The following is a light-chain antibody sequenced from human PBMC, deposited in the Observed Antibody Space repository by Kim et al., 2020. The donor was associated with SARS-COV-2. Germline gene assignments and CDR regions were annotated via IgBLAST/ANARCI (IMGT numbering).Light chain of an antibody. CDR2: CKY. J-gene: IGLJ3*02. V-gene: IGLV3-19*01. CDR3: NSRDSSGDHVV. Sequence: ALGQTVRLTCQGDSLRNYYSTWYQQRPGQAPVLVLYCKYNRPSGIPDRFSGSASGNTASLTITGAQAEDEADYYCNSRDSSGDHVVFGGGTKLTVL. CDR1: SLRNYY.